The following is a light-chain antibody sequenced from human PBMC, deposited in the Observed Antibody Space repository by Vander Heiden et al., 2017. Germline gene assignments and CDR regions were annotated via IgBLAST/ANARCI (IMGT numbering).Light chain of an antibody. V-gene: IGLV3-19*01. Sequence: SSELAQDPPVSIALGHTVRITCQGNTLRSYYASWHQQKPGQAPVLVDYGKNNRPSGIPDRFSGSSSGNTASLTITGDQAEEEADYYCNSRDSSGNRVFGGGTKLTVL. J-gene: IGLJ3*02. CDR1: TLRSYY. CDR3: NSRDSSGNRV. CDR2: GKN.